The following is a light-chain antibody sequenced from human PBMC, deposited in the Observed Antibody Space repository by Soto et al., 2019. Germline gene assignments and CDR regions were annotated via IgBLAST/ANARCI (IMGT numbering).Light chain of an antibody. CDR3: QQLHSYPIT. CDR2: AAS. J-gene: IGKJ5*01. CDR1: QGINTY. V-gene: IGKV1-9*01. Sequence: QLTQSPSALSASVGDRVTITCRASQGINTYLAWYQQKPGIAPKVLITAASTLQSGVTSKFIGSGSATDFTLTISSLQPEDLATYYCQQLHSYPITLGPCTRLEI.